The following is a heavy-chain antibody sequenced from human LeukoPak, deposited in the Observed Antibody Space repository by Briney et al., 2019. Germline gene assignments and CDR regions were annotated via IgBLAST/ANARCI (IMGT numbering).Heavy chain of an antibody. D-gene: IGHD4-17*01. V-gene: IGHV4-59*08. Sequence: SETLSLTCTVSGGSITGYYWSWIRQPPGKGLEWIGYVFYSGGTLHNPSVNSRVSISVDTSKTQFSLKLTSVTAADAAVYYCARYGDYGYYFDYWGQGTLVTVSS. CDR1: GGSITGYY. CDR3: ARYGDYGYYFDY. J-gene: IGHJ4*02. CDR2: VFYSGGT.